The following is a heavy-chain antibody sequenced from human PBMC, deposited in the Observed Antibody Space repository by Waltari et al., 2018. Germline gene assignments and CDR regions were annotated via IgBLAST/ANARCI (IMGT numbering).Heavy chain of an antibody. Sequence: EVQLVESGGGLIQPGGSLRLSCAVSGFSVTSNYLTWLRQAPGKGLGVVAVCYRGGGTYYTDSGKGRFTISRENSNNTLDLQMTGLRADDTAVYFCARLKQLVYYFDSWGQGTQVTVSS. CDR1: GFSVTSNY. D-gene: IGHD1-1*01. J-gene: IGHJ4*02. CDR2: CYRGGGT. CDR3: ARLKQLVYYFDS. V-gene: IGHV3-53*01.